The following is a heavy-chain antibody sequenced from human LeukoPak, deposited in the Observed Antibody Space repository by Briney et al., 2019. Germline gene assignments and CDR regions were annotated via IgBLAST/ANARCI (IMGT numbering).Heavy chain of an antibody. D-gene: IGHD5-12*01. CDR2: FDPEDGET. CDR1: GYTLTELS. V-gene: IGHV1-24*01. J-gene: IGHJ4*02. Sequence: ASVKVSCKVSGYTLTELSMHWVRQAPGKGLEWVGGFDPEDGETIYAQKFQGRVTMNEDTSTDTAYMELNSLRSEDTAVYYCATLGYSGYGGYFDYWGQGTLVTVSS. CDR3: ATLGYSGYGGYFDY.